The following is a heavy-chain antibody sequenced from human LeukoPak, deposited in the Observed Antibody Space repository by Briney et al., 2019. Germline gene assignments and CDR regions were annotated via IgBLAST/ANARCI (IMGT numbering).Heavy chain of an antibody. J-gene: IGHJ4*02. V-gene: IGHV1-2*04. D-gene: IGHD3-9*01. CDR1: GYTFTGYY. CDR2: INPNSGGT. CDR3: ARDGALTGYPAGGDY. Sequence: ASVKVSCKASGYTFTGYYIHWVRHAPGHGLEWMGWINPNSGGTNYAQKFQGWVTMTRDTSISTAYMELSRLRSDDTAVYYCARDGALTGYPAGGDYWGQGTLVTVSS.